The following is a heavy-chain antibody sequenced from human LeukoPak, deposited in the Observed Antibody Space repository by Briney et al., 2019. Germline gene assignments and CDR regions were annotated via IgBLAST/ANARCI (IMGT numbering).Heavy chain of an antibody. CDR3: ARGSRYGDYPYYCDF. D-gene: IGHD4-17*01. CDR2: VRYNGNNP. Sequence: GGSLRLSCAASGFTFGSYGMHWVRQAPGKGLDWVAFVRYNGNNPYYSASVKGRFTISRDNSKNTVLLQMNNLRLEDAAVYYCARGSRYGDYPYYCDFWGQGTLVTVSS. J-gene: IGHJ4*02. CDR1: GFTFGSYG. V-gene: IGHV3-30*02.